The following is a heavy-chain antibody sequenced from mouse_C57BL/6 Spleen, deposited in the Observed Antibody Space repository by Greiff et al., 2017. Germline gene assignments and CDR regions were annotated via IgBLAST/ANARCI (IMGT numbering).Heavy chain of an antibody. CDR1: GFTFSDYY. J-gene: IGHJ2*01. CDR2: ISYDGSST. D-gene: IGHD1-1*01. CDR3: ARASYYGSSRYFHY. V-gene: IGHV5-16*01. Sequence: EVQLVESEGGLVQPGSSLTLSCTASGFTFSDYYMAWVRPVPEKGLEWVANISYDGSSTYSLYSLKSRFIISRDNAKNILYLQMSSLKSDDTATYYCARASYYGSSRYFHYWGQGTTLTVSS.